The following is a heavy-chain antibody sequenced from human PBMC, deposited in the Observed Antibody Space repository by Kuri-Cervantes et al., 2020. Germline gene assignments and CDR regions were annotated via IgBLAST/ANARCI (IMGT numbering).Heavy chain of an antibody. CDR2: IIPPFGAA. V-gene: IGHV1-69*05. D-gene: IGHD3-3*02. CDR3: AMRRIFEGY. CDR1: GGTFSSYA. J-gene: IGHJ4*02. Sequence: SVKVSCKASGGTFSSYAISWVRQAPGQGLEWMGGIIPPFGAANYAQKFQGRVTITTDESTSTAYMELRSLRSDDTAVYYCAMRRIFEGYWGQGTLVTVSS.